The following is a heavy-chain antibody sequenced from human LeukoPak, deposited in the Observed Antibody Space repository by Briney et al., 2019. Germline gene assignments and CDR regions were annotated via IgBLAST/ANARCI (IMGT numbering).Heavy chain of an antibody. CDR1: GGSISSYS. D-gene: IGHD1-14*01. J-gene: IGHJ5*02. Sequence: SETLSLTCSVSGGSISSYSWTWIRQPPGKGLEWIGYIDYTGTTNYNPSLKGRVTISIDTSNNQFSLSLRSVTAADTAVYYCARNRNSAVLRKMWLEPWGRGAL. V-gene: IGHV4-59*08. CDR2: IDYTGTT. CDR3: ARNRNSAVLRKMWLEP.